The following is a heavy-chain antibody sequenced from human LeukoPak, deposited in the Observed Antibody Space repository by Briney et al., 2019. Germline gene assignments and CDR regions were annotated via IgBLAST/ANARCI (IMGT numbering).Heavy chain of an antibody. J-gene: IGHJ6*03. CDR1: GFTFSCYG. Sequence: PGGSLRLSCAASGFTFSCYGMNWVRKAPGKVLERVSSTHASNGYIDYADFVKGRFTISRDNTKKLLYLRMNMLSAEDAAEYYCARDLRSYDSYYYFMDVWGKGTTVSVSS. D-gene: IGHD5-12*01. V-gene: IGHV3-21*01. CDR3: ARDLRSYDSYYYFMDV. CDR2: THASNGYI.